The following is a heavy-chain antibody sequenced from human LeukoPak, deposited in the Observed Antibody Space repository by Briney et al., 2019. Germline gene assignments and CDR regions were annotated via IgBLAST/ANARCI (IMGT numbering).Heavy chain of an antibody. J-gene: IGHJ5*02. CDR1: GGSFSGYY. Sequence: PSETLSLTCAVYGGSFSGYYWSWIRQPPGKGLEWIGEINHSGSTNYNPSLESRVTISVDTSKNQFSLKLSSVTAADTAVYYCARGRGYCSGGSCPRRGNWFDPWGQGTLVTVSS. V-gene: IGHV4-34*01. D-gene: IGHD2-15*01. CDR2: INHSGST. CDR3: ARGRGYCSGGSCPRRGNWFDP.